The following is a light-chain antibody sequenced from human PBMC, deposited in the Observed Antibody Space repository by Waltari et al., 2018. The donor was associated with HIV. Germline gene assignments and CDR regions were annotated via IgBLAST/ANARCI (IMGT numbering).Light chain of an antibody. CDR1: DSDV. Sequence: QSALTQPRSLSGSPGQSVTISCTGTDSDVSWYRIIPGQAPKLIIYDVTQRPSGVPDRFSGSPSGNTASLTISGLQPEDEADYYCCAYADSYTLLVVFGGGTKLTVL. CDR3: CAYADSYTLLVV. CDR2: DVT. J-gene: IGLJ2*01. V-gene: IGLV2-11*01.